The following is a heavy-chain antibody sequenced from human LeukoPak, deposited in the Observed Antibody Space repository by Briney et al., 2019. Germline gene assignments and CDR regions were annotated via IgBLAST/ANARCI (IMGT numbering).Heavy chain of an antibody. J-gene: IGHJ4*02. V-gene: IGHV1-18*01. CDR3: ARGRELTGDLESFDY. CDR1: GYTFTSYD. Sequence: ASVKVSCKASGYTFTSYDINWVRQATGQGLEWMGWISAYNGNTNYAQKLQGRVTMTTDTSTSTAYMELRSLRSDDTAVYYCARGRELTGDLESFDYWGQGTLVTVSS. CDR2: ISAYNGNT. D-gene: IGHD7-27*01.